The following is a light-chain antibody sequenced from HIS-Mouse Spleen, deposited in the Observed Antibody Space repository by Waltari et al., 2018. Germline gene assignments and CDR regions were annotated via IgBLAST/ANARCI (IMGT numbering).Light chain of an antibody. CDR2: YAS. V-gene: IGKV3-11*01. CDR1: QSVSRY. J-gene: IGKJ3*01. Sequence: EIVLTQSPATLSLSPGERATLPCKASQSVSRYLAWYQQKPGQAPRLLIYYASNRATGIPARFSGSGSGTDFTLTISSLEPEDFAVYYCQQRSNWPFGPGTKVDIK. CDR3: QQRSNWP.